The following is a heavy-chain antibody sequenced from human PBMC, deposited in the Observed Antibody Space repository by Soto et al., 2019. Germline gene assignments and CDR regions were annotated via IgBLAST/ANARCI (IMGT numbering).Heavy chain of an antibody. J-gene: IGHJ6*02. Sequence: QVQLVGSGGGVVQPGRSLRLSCAASGFTFSSYGMHWVRQAPGKGLEWVAVIWYDGSNKYYADSVKGRFTISRDNSKNTLYLQMNSLRAEDTAVYYWARDGHCSSTSCLYGMDVWGQGTTVTVSS. CDR3: ARDGHCSSTSCLYGMDV. CDR1: GFTFSSYG. D-gene: IGHD2-2*01. V-gene: IGHV3-33*01. CDR2: IWYDGSNK.